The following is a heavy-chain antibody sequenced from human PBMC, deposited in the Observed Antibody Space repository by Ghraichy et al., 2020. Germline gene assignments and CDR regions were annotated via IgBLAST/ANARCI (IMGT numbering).Heavy chain of an antibody. CDR1: GFTFSSYS. CDR3: ARDLYGSGSYYKKNYYYGMDV. J-gene: IGHJ6*02. D-gene: IGHD3-10*01. Sequence: GGSLRLSCAASGFTFSSYSMNWVRQAPGKGLEWVSYISSSSSTIYYADSVKGRFTISRDNAENSLYLQMNSLRDEDTAVYYCARDLYGSGSYYKKNYYYGMDVWGQGTTVTVSS. CDR2: ISSSSSTI. V-gene: IGHV3-48*02.